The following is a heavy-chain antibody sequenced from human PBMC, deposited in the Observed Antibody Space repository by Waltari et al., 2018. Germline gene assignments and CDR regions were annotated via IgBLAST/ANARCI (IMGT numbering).Heavy chain of an antibody. CDR3: ARRYDFWSGYYRGYYFDY. Sequence: EWIGEINHSGSTNYNPSLKSRVTISVDTSKNQFSLKLSSVTAADTAVYYCARRYDFWSGYYRGYYFDYWGQGTLVTVSS. CDR2: INHSGST. V-gene: IGHV4-34*01. D-gene: IGHD3-3*01. J-gene: IGHJ4*02.